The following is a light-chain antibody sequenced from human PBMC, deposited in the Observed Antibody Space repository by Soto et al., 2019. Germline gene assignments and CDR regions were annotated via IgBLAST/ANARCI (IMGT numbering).Light chain of an antibody. CDR2: GAR. CDR3: QQYGTSPWT. CDR1: QSVTISY. V-gene: IGKV3-20*01. Sequence: EVVLTQSPGTLSLSPGERATLSCRASQSVTISYLAWFQQKPGQAPRLLIYGARSRATGVPDRFSGSGSGTDGSITISRLEPEDGEVYDGQQYGTSPWTFGQGTKVDIK. J-gene: IGKJ1*01.